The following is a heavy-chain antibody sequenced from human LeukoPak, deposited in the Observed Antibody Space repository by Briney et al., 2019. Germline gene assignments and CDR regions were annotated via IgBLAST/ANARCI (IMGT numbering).Heavy chain of an antibody. V-gene: IGHV6-1*01. CDR2: TYYRSKWYN. CDR3: ARGTLLWFGETSRHFDY. Sequence: SQTLSLTCAISGDSVSINSAAWNWIRQSPSRGLEWLGRTYYRSKWYNDYAVSVKSRITINPDTSKNQFSLQLNSVTPEDTAVYYCARGTLLWFGETSRHFDYWGQGTLVTVSS. CDR1: GDSVSINSAA. D-gene: IGHD3-10*01. J-gene: IGHJ4*02.